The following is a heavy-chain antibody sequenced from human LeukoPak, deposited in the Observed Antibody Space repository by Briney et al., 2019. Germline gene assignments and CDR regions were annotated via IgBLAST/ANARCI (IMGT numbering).Heavy chain of an antibody. V-gene: IGHV3-48*03. Sequence: PGGSLRLSCAASGFTFSSYEMNWVRQAPGKGLEWVSYISSSGNTIYYADSVKGRFTISRDNAKNSLYLQMNSLRAEDTAVYYCARDHGSAWHYFDYWGQGTLVTVSS. CDR2: ISSSGNTI. J-gene: IGHJ4*02. CDR1: GFTFSSYE. CDR3: ARDHGSAWHYFDY. D-gene: IGHD6-19*01.